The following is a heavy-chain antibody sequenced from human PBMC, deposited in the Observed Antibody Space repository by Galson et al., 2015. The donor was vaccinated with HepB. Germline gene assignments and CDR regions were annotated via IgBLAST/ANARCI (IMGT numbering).Heavy chain of an antibody. J-gene: IGHJ4*01. V-gene: IGHV4-39*07. CDR3: ARVPNWAQGTYYFDY. D-gene: IGHD7-27*01. CDR1: GGSISSSNYH. CDR2: IYYSGRT. Sequence: TLSLTCTVSGGSISSSNYHWGWIRQPPGKGLEWIGSIYYSGRTYYNPSLKSRVTMSVHTSKNQFSLRLDSMTAADTAVYYCARVPNWAQGTYYFDYWGHGTLVTVSS.